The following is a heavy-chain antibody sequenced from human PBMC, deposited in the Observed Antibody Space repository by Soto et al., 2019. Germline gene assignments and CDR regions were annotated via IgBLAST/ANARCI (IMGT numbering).Heavy chain of an antibody. Sequence: QVQLVQSGAEVKKPGSSVKVSCKASGGTFSSYAISWVRQAPGQGLEWMGGSIPIFGTANYAQKFQGRVTITADESTSTAYMELSSLRSEDTAVYYCARDQDYYDSSGYSPLGYWGQGTLVTVSS. V-gene: IGHV1-69*01. CDR3: ARDQDYYDSSGYSPLGY. D-gene: IGHD3-22*01. CDR1: GGTFSSYA. J-gene: IGHJ4*02. CDR2: SIPIFGTA.